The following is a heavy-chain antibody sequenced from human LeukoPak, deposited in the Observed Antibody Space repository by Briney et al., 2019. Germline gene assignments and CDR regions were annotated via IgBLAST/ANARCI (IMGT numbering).Heavy chain of an antibody. CDR1: GFTFSSSG. CDR2: ISNDGSNK. J-gene: IGHJ2*01. Sequence: GGSLRLSCAASGFTFSSSGMHWVRQAPGKGLEGLAVISNDGSNKYYADSVKGRFTISRDNPKNTLYLEMNSLRAEDTAVYYCAKTYGSGSLSTYWYFDLWGRGPLVTVSS. V-gene: IGHV3-30*18. D-gene: IGHD3-10*01. CDR3: AKTYGSGSLSTYWYFDL.